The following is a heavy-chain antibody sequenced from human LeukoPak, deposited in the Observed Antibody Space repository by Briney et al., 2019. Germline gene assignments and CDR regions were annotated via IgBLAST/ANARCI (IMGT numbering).Heavy chain of an antibody. CDR2: MNPNSGNT. CDR1: GYTFTSYD. V-gene: IGHV1-8*01. CDR3: AKRGRIAAGGYSYYYRDV. Sequence: ASVKVSCKASGYTFTSYDINWVRQATGQGLEWMGWMNPNSGNTGYAQKFQGRVTMTRNTSISTAYMELSSLRSEDTPVYYCAKRGRIAAGGYSYYYRDVGGKGTRVPVS. D-gene: IGHD6-6*01. J-gene: IGHJ6*03.